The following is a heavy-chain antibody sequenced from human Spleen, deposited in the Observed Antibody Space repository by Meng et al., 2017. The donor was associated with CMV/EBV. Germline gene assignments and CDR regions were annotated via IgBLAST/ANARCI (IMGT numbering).Heavy chain of an antibody. CDR2: IFHTGST. CDR1: GYAFSDYW. CDR3: ARGGPELPVALGH. V-gene: IGHV4-34*01. Sequence: ESLKISCVGSGYAFSDYWMSWVRQSPGKGLEWIGEIFHTGSTKYNPSLKSRVTISMDTSKNQFSLKLSSVTAADTAVYFCARGGPELPVALGHWGQGKLVTVSS. D-gene: IGHD2-21*01. J-gene: IGHJ4*02.